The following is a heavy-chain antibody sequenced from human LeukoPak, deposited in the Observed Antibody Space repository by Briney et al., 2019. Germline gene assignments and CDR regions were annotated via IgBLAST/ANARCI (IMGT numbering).Heavy chain of an antibody. J-gene: IGHJ6*03. CDR2: ISAGGSRT. D-gene: IGHD6-6*01. CDR1: GFAFRNYA. CDR3: ARDQAARPRTYYYYYMDV. Sequence: GGSLRLSCEASGFAFRNYAMAWVRQSPGKGLEWVSGISAGGSRTYYSESVKGRLTISRDNAKNTLYLQMNSLRAEDTAVYYCARDQAARPRTYYYYYMDVWGKGTTVTVSS. V-gene: IGHV3-23*01.